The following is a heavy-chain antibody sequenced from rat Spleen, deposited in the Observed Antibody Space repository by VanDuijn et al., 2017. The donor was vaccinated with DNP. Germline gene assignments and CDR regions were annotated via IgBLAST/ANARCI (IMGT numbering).Heavy chain of an antibody. D-gene: IGHD1-10*01. J-gene: IGHJ4*01. CDR1: GFTFSDYN. CDR2: ITSSGGST. V-gene: IGHV5S23*01. Sequence: EVQLVESGGGLVQPGRSLKLSCAASGFTFSDYNMAWVRQAPKKGLEWVASITSSGGSTYYPDSVKGRFTISRDNAKNTLYLQMNSLRSEDTATYYCARDDNNWGDAMEAWGQGTSVTVSS. CDR3: ARDDNNWGDAMEA.